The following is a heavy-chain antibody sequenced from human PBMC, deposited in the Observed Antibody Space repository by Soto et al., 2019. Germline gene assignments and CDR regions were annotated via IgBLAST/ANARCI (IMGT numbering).Heavy chain of an antibody. Sequence: SETRSLTCTVTGGSMTTGDQYWTWIRHRPGEGLEWFGYINHRGSLYYNPSLESRVSMSVDTSKNQFSLNLSSVTAADTAVYYCARELPQRQGRNMDVWGQGTTVTVSS. CDR1: GGSMTTGDQY. V-gene: IGHV4-31*03. D-gene: IGHD1-1*01. CDR2: INHRGSL. J-gene: IGHJ6*02. CDR3: ARELPQRQGRNMDV.